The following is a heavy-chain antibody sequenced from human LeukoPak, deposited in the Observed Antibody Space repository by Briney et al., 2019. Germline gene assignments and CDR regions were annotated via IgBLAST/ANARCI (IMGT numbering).Heavy chain of an antibody. CDR2: ISSSSSYI. Sequence: PGGSLRLSCAASGFTFSSYDMTWVRQAPGKGLEWVSSISSSSSYIYYADSVKGRFTISRDNAKNSLYLQMNSLRAEDTAVYYCARVSNWNDFDYWGQGTLVTVSS. CDR1: GFTFSSYD. J-gene: IGHJ4*02. CDR3: ARVSNWNDFDY. D-gene: IGHD1-1*01. V-gene: IGHV3-21*01.